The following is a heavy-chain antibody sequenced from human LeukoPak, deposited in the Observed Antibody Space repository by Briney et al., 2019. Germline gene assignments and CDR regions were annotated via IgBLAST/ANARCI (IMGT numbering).Heavy chain of an antibody. CDR1: GGSISSSSYY. V-gene: IGHV4-39*07. D-gene: IGHD6-19*01. CDR2: IYYSGST. CDR3: AREEGIGLRTYSSGPYYFDY. Sequence: PSQTLSLTCAVSGGSISSSSYYWGWIRQPPGKGLEWIGSIYYSGSTYYNPSLKSRVTISVDTSKNQFSLKLSSVTAADTAVYYCAREEGIGLRTYSSGPYYFDYWGQGTLVTVSS. J-gene: IGHJ4*02.